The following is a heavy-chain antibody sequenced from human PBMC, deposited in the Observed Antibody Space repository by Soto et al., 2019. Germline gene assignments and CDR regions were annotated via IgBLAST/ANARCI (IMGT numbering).Heavy chain of an antibody. V-gene: IGHV3-15*04. CDR3: ATPRVVTGLNY. J-gene: IGHJ4*02. Sequence: PGGSLRLPCSASGFTFSNAWMTLVRQAPGKGLAWVGRVESKTDAGTTDYAAPVKGRFIITRDDSLNTLYLQMNSLNTDDTAVYYCATPRVVTGLNYWVQGTLVTVSS. CDR1: GFTFSNAW. CDR2: VESKTDAGTT. D-gene: IGHD3-3*01.